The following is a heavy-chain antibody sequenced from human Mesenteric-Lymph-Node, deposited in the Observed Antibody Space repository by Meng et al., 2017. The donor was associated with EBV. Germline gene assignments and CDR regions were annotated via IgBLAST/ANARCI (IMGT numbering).Heavy chain of an antibody. CDR1: GFSFSDYP. V-gene: IGHV3-30-3*01. CDR2: ISYDGTTK. Sequence: QGRLVVPGCRVVQSTTSLGLFCAGSGFSFSDYPVNWVRKAPGKGLEWVAVISYDGTTKYYADSVKGRFTISRDNSHDTLFLQMDSLTTEDTALYYCVRYGNLFLDSWGQGTLVTVSS. CDR3: VRYGNLFLDS. D-gene: IGHD1-7*01. J-gene: IGHJ4*02.